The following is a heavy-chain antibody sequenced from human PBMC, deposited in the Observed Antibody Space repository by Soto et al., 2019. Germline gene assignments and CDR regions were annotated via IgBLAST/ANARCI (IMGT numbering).Heavy chain of an antibody. CDR2: IYYSGST. V-gene: IGHV4-59*01. Sequence: QVQLQESGPGLVKPSETLSLTCTVSGGSISSYYWSWIRQPPGKGLEWIGYIYYSGSTNHNPSLKSPVTISVDTSKNQFSLKLRSVTAADTAVYYCARGLYSSSWYRADDWGQGILVTVSS. D-gene: IGHD6-13*01. CDR3: ARGLYSSSWYRADD. CDR1: GGSISSYY. J-gene: IGHJ4*02.